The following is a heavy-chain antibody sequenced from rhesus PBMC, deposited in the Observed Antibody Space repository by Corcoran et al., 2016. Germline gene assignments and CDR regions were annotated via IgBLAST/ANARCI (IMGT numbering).Heavy chain of an antibody. CDR3: ARARYSGSWSFDY. CDR2: IGGIIGST. D-gene: IGHD6-25*01. J-gene: IGHJ4*01. CDR1: GYSISSGYG. Sequence: QVQLQESGPGLVKPSETLSLTCAVSGYSISSGYGWSWIRQPPGKGLEWIGYIGGIIGSTNYNPSLKIRVTISTDTSQNQFSLKLSSVTAADTAVYYCARARYSGSWSFDYWGQGVLVTVSS. V-gene: IGHV4-127*01.